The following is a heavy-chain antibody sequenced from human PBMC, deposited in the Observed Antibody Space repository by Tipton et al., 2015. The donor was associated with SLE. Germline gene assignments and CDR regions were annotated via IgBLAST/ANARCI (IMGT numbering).Heavy chain of an antibody. J-gene: IGHJ5*02. D-gene: IGHD3-10*01. V-gene: IGHV4-4*08. Sequence: TLSLTCTVSGGSISSYYWSWIRLTSGERLEWIGYTHTGGSTNHNPSVKSRVSISVDTSKNQFSLKLTSVTAADTGVYYCASGGYYGSGSYYGGWFDPWGQGTLVTVSS. CDR1: GGSISSYY. CDR3: ASGGYYGSGSYYGGWFDP. CDR2: THTGGST.